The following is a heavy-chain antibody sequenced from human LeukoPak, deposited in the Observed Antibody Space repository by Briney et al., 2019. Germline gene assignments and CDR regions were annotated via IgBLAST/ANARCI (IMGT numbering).Heavy chain of an antibody. D-gene: IGHD3-16*02. CDR1: GFTFSSYG. CDR2: IYSGGST. V-gene: IGHV3-66*01. J-gene: IGHJ2*01. Sequence: GGSLRLSCAASGFTFSSYGMSWVRQAPGKGLEWVSVIYSGGSTYYADSVKGRFTISRDNSKNTLYLQMNSLRAEDTAVYYCAREEHYRRYFALWGRGTLVTVSS. CDR3: AREEHYRRYFAL.